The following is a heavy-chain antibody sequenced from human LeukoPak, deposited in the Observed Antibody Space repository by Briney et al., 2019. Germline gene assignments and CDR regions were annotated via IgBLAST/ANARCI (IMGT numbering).Heavy chain of an antibody. J-gene: IGHJ4*02. CDR3: ARGLSSGWSLPDY. CDR2: IFYRGST. Sequence: SETLSLTCTVSGGSINSDYWSWIRQSPGKGLEWIGYIFYRGSTNYNPSLKSRVTISIDKSKNQFSLKLTSVTAADTAVYYCARGLSSGWSLPDYWGQGTLVTVSS. CDR1: GGSINSDY. D-gene: IGHD6-19*01. V-gene: IGHV4-59*01.